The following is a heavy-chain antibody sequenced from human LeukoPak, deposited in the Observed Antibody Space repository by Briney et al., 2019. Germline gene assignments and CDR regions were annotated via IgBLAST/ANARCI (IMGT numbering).Heavy chain of an antibody. Sequence: PGGSLRLSCAASGFIFSNYGMHWVRQAPGKGLEWVSFIRYDGSIKHYADSVTGRFTISRDNSKNAPYLQMNSLRTEDTAVYYCANGPHYNILTGYYKVRSHLDYWGQGTLVTVSS. CDR1: GFIFSNYG. CDR3: ANGPHYNILTGYYKVRSHLDY. J-gene: IGHJ4*02. V-gene: IGHV3-30*02. D-gene: IGHD3-9*01. CDR2: IRYDGSIK.